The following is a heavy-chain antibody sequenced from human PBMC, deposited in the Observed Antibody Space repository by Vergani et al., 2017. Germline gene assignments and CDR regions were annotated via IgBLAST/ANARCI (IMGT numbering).Heavy chain of an antibody. V-gene: IGHV1-69*01. Sequence: QVQLVQSGAEVKKPGSSVKVSCKASGGTFSSYAISWVRQAPGQGLEWMGGIIPIFGTANYAQKFQGRVTITADESTSTAYMELSSLRSEDTAVYYCARAXRYDFWSGYPRSGIDYYYYYMDVWGKGTTVTVSS. J-gene: IGHJ6*03. CDR1: GGTFSSYA. D-gene: IGHD3-3*01. CDR3: ARAXRYDFWSGYPRSGIDYYYYYMDV. CDR2: IIPIFGTA.